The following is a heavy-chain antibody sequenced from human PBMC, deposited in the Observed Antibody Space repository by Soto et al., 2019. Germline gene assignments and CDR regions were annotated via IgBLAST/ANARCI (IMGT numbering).Heavy chain of an antibody. CDR2: ISGSGGST. CDR3: AKGDTLLWFGELSTLFDY. D-gene: IGHD3-10*01. Sequence: EVQLVESGGGLVQPGGSLRLSCAASGFTFSSYAMSWVRQAPGKWLELVSAISGSGGSTYYADSVKGRFTISRDNSKNTLYLQMNSLRAEDTAVYYCAKGDTLLWFGELSTLFDYWGQGTLVTVSS. V-gene: IGHV3-23*04. CDR1: GFTFSSYA. J-gene: IGHJ4*02.